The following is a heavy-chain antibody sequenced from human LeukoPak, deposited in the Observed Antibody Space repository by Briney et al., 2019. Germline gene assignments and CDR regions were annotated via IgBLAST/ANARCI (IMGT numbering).Heavy chain of an antibody. CDR1: GGSIRGYY. CDR2: IYYSGSV. Sequence: PSETLSLTCTVSGGSIRGYYWTWIRQPPGKGLGWIGYIYYSGSVDYNPSLTSRVTISVDTSNNQFSLKLSSVTAADSALYYCAREYCSSTNCYFDYWGQGTLVTVSS. J-gene: IGHJ4*02. D-gene: IGHD2-2*01. CDR3: AREYCSSTNCYFDY. V-gene: IGHV4-59*01.